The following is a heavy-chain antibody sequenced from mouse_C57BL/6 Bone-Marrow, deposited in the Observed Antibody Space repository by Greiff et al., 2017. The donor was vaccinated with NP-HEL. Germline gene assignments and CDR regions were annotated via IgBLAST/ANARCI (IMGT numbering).Heavy chain of an antibody. Sequence: EVHLVESGGGLVKPGGSLKLSCAASGFTFSSYAMSWVRQTPEKRLEGVATISDGGSYTYYPDNVKGRFTISRDNAKNNLDLQMSHLKSEDTAMYYCARGGVGFAYWGQGTLVTVSA. J-gene: IGHJ3*01. CDR3: ARGGVGFAY. CDR1: GFTFSSYA. V-gene: IGHV5-4*01. D-gene: IGHD1-1*02. CDR2: ISDGGSYT.